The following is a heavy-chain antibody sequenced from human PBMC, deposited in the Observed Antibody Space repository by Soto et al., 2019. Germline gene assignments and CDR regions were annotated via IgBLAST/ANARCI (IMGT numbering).Heavy chain of an antibody. CDR3: AVTTASGNYYYGMDV. V-gene: IGHV1-18*01. Sequence: ASVKVSCKASGYTFTSYGISWVRQAPGRGLEWMGWISAYNGNTNYAQKLQGRVTMTTDTSTSTAYMELRSLRSDDTAVYYCAVTTASGNYYYGMDVRGQGTTVTVS. CDR2: ISAYNGNT. J-gene: IGHJ6*02. D-gene: IGHD4-17*01. CDR1: GYTFTSYG.